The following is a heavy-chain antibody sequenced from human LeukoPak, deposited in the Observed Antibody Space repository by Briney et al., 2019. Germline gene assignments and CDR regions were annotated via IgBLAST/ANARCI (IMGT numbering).Heavy chain of an antibody. CDR3: ARASYDILTGYPIPYYFDY. Sequence: ASVKVSFKASGGTFIIYAISWVRQAPGQGLEWMGGIFPIFGTANYAQKFQGRVTITADESTSTAYMALSSLRSEDTAVYYCARASYDILTGYPIPYYFDYWGQGTLVTVSS. CDR1: GGTFIIYA. J-gene: IGHJ4*02. CDR2: IFPIFGTA. V-gene: IGHV1-69*13. D-gene: IGHD3-9*01.